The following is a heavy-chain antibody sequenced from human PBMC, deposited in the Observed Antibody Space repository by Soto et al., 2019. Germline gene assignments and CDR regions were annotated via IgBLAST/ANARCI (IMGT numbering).Heavy chain of an antibody. CDR2: ISYIGTT. CDR3: VRQDGDNWFDS. Sequence: QLQLQESGPGLVKPSESLFLMCTVSGVSLNNGAYYWGWVRQPPGMGLEWIGSISYIGTTYYNPSLKRRVAISVDTSKNQFALTLTSVNAADTAMYYCVRQDGDNWFDSWGQGALVTFSS. CDR1: GVSLNNGAYY. D-gene: IGHD4-17*01. V-gene: IGHV4-39*01. J-gene: IGHJ5*01.